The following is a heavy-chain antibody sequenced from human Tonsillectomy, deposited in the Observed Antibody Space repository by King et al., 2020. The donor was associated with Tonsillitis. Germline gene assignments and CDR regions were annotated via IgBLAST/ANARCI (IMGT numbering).Heavy chain of an antibody. CDR3: AGDCSGGSCPRGIDY. D-gene: IGHD2-15*01. J-gene: IGHJ4*02. CDR1: GGSFSGYY. Sequence: VQLQQWGAGLLKPSETLSLTCAVSGGSFSGYYWSWIRQPPGKGLEWIGEINHSGSTNYNPSLKSRVTISVDTSKNQFSLKLSSVTAADTAVYYCAGDCSGGSCPRGIDYWGQGTLVTVSS. V-gene: IGHV4-34*01. CDR2: INHSGST.